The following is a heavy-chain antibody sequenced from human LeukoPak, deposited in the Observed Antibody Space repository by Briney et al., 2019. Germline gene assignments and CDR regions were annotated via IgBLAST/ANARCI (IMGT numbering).Heavy chain of an antibody. D-gene: IGHD3-3*01. Sequence: SQTLSLTCTVSGGSISSGGYSWSWIRQPPGKGLEWIGYIYHSGSTYYNPSLKSRVTISVDRSKNQFSLKLSSVTAADTAVYYCAREIGSGWLTKDDAFDIWGQGTMVTVSS. CDR2: IYHSGST. V-gene: IGHV4-30-2*01. CDR1: GGSISSGGYS. CDR3: AREIGSGWLTKDDAFDI. J-gene: IGHJ3*02.